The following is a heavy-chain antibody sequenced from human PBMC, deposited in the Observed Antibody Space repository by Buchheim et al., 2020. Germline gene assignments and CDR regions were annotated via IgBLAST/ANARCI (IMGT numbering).Heavy chain of an antibody. Sequence: QVQLVQSGAEVKKPGASVKVSCKASGYTFTSYDINWVRQATGQGLEWMGWMNPNSGNTGYAQKYQGRVTMNRNTSISTAYMELSSLRSEDPAVYYCARGAIAVAGKEVYYMDVWGKGTT. CDR2: MNPNSGNT. V-gene: IGHV1-8*01. J-gene: IGHJ6*03. CDR1: GYTFTSYD. CDR3: ARGAIAVAGKEVYYMDV. D-gene: IGHD6-19*01.